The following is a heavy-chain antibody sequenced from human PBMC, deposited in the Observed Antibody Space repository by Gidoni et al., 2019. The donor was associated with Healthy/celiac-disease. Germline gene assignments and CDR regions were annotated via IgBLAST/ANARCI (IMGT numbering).Heavy chain of an antibody. Sequence: QVQLQQWGAGLLKPSETLSLTCAVYGGSFSGYYWSWIRQPQGKGLEWIGEISHSGSTNYHPSLKSRVTISVDTSKNQFSLKLSSVTAADTAVYYCARGGRRGYYGSGSSFDYWGQGTLVTVSS. J-gene: IGHJ4*02. D-gene: IGHD3-10*01. CDR3: ARGGRRGYYGSGSSFDY. CDR1: GGSFSGYY. V-gene: IGHV4-34*01. CDR2: ISHSGST.